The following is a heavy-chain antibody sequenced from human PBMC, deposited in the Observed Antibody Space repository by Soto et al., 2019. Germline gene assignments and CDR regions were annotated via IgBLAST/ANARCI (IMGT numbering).Heavy chain of an antibody. D-gene: IGHD3-9*01. J-gene: IGHJ4*02. CDR3: ARGAGFYDILTGSIFDY. Sequence: GGSLRLSCAASGFTFSSYGMHWVRQAPGKGLEWVAVIWYDGSNKYYADSVKGRFTISRDNSKNTLYLQMNSLRAEDTAVYYCARGAGFYDILTGSIFDYWGQGTLVTVSS. CDR1: GFTFSSYG. V-gene: IGHV3-33*01. CDR2: IWYDGSNK.